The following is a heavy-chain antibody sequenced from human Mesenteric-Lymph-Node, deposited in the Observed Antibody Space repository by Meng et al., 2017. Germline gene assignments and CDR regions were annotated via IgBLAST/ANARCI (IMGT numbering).Heavy chain of an antibody. J-gene: IGHJ4*02. CDR3: ARGVVGATSGDY. CDR2: ITTNTGNP. CDR1: GSIFRSYS. Sequence: PLFQSGSDLKTPAASMNLSCTASGSIFRSYSMNWVRQAPGQGLEWMGWITTNTGNPTYAQGFTGRFVFSLDTSVSTAYLQISSLKAEDTAVYYCARGVVGATSGDYWGQGTLVTVSS. V-gene: IGHV7-4-1*02. D-gene: IGHD1-26*01.